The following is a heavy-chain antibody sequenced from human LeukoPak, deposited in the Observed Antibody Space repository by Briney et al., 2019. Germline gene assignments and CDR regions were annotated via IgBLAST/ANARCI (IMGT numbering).Heavy chain of an antibody. CDR1: GGSISSYY. V-gene: IGHV4-59*01. D-gene: IGHD5-18*01. J-gene: IGHJ4*02. CDR3: ASGGFRGYSYGFDY. CDR2: IYYSGST. Sequence: PSETLPLTCTVSGGSISSYYWSWIRQPPGKGLEWIGYIYYSGSTNYNPSLKSRVTISVDTSKNQFSLKLSSVTAADTAVYYCASGGFRGYSYGFDYWGQGTLVTVSS.